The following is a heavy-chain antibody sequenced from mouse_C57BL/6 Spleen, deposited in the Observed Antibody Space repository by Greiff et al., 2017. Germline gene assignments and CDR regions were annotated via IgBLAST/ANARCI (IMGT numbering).Heavy chain of an antibody. CDR2: INPSNGGT. J-gene: IGHJ4*01. D-gene: IGHD2-4*01. CDR3: ARRDDYGNYAMDY. V-gene: IGHV1-26*01. CDR1: GYTFTDYY. Sequence: EVQLQQSGPELVKPGASVKISCKASGYTFTDYYMNWVKQSPGKSLEWIGEINPSNGGTSYNQKFKGKATLTVDKSSSTAYMELRSLTSEDSAVYYCARRDDYGNYAMDYWGQGTSVTVSS.